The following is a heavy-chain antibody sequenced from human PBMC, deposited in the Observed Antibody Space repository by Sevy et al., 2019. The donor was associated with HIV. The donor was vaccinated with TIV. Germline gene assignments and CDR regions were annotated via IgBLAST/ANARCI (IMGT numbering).Heavy chain of an antibody. Sequence: ASVKVSSKASGYTFTGYYMQWVRQAPGQGLEWMGWINPNSGGTNYAQKFQGRVTMTRDTSISTAYMELSRLRSDDTAVYYCARGYCSSTSCYTVSLVGGIDVRGQGTTVTVSS. V-gene: IGHV1-2*02. CDR3: ARGYCSSTSCYTVSLVGGIDV. J-gene: IGHJ6*02. D-gene: IGHD2-2*02. CDR2: INPNSGGT. CDR1: GYTFTGYY.